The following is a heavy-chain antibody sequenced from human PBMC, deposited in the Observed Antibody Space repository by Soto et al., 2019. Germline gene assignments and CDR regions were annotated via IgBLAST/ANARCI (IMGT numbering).Heavy chain of an antibody. CDR2: ISYDGSNK. Sequence: GGSLRLSCAASGFTFSSYGMHWVRQAPGKGLEWVAVISYDGSNKYYADSVKGRFTISRDNSKNTLYLQMNSLRAEDTAVYYCAKAPYGSGSPATYWGQGTLVTVSS. J-gene: IGHJ4*02. CDR3: AKAPYGSGSPATY. D-gene: IGHD3-10*01. V-gene: IGHV3-30*18. CDR1: GFTFSSYG.